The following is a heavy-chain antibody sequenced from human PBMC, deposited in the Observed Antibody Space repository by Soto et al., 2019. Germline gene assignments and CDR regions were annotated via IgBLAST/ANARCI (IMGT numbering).Heavy chain of an antibody. CDR2: ISHSGST. CDR3: ARTYCSGGSCYPFDY. CDR1: GGSIIGYY. Sequence: QVQLQESGPGLVKSWETLSLTCTVSGGSIIGYYWSWMRQPPGKGLKWIGYISHSGSTNYNPSLKSRITISVDTSKNQFSLKVNSVTAADTAVYYCARTYCSGGSCYPFDYWGQGTLVTVSS. J-gene: IGHJ4*02. V-gene: IGHV4-59*08. D-gene: IGHD2-15*01.